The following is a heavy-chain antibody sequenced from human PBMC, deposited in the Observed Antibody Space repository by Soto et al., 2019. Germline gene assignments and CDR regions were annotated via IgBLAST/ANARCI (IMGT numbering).Heavy chain of an antibody. CDR1: GGSFSAYY. V-gene: IGHV4-34*01. Sequence: PSETLSLTCAVYGGSFSAYYWSWIRQPPGKGLEWIGDINHSGSTNYNPSHKGQVTISVDTSKNQFSLKLSSVTAADTAVYYCARQREQDYYFMDVWGQGTTVTVSS. CDR3: ARQREQDYYFMDV. D-gene: IGHD1-1*01. CDR2: INHSGST. J-gene: IGHJ6*03.